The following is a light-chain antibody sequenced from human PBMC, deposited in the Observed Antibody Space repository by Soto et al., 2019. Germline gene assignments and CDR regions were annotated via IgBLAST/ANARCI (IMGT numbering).Light chain of an antibody. Sequence: QSALTQPPSASGSPGQSVTISCTGTSSDIGGYNYVSWFQQHPGKAPKLMIYEVSKRPSGVPDRFSGFKSGNTASLTVSGLQAEDEADYYCSSYVGSAVVVFGGGTKLTVL. CDR2: EVS. V-gene: IGLV2-8*01. CDR1: SSDIGGYNY. J-gene: IGLJ2*01. CDR3: SSYVGSAVVV.